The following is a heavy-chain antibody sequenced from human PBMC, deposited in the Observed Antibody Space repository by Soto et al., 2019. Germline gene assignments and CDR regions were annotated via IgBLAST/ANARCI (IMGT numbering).Heavy chain of an antibody. V-gene: IGHV3-30*18. CDR3: AKDQVNNWNYVNNWFDP. D-gene: IGHD1-7*01. CDR1: GFTFSSYA. J-gene: IGHJ5*02. CDR2: ISYDGSNK. Sequence: GGSLRLSCAASGFTFSSYAMHWVRQAPGKGLEWVAAISYDGSNKYYADSVKGRFTISRDNSKNTLYLQMNSLRAEDTAVYYCAKDQVNNWNYVNNWFDPWGQGTLVTVSS.